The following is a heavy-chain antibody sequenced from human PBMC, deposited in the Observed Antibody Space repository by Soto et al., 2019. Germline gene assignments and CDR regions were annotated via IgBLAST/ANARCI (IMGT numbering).Heavy chain of an antibody. CDR2: ISGSGGST. V-gene: IGHV3-23*01. J-gene: IGHJ6*02. D-gene: IGHD5-12*01. CDR1: GFTFSSYA. Sequence: GGSLRLSCAASGFTFSSYAMSWVRQAPGKGLEWVSAISGSGGSTYYADSVQGRFTISRDNSKNTLYLQMNSLRAEETAVYYCEKGGYSGYSRVPESYYGMDFWAQGTTVPVS. CDR3: EKGGYSGYSRVPESYYGMDF.